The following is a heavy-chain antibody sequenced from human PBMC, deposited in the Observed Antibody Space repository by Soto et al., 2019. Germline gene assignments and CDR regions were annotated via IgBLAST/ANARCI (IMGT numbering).Heavy chain of an antibody. D-gene: IGHD3-10*02. CDR3: AKLVRDDVRRSDLDH. CDR2: FSHSGTT. V-gene: IGHV4-39*01. J-gene: IGHJ4*02. Sequence: SETLSLTCTVSGDSITASYSNWAWIRQPPGKGLEWIGTFSHSGTTSQNPPLRSRITISGDTSRNQFSLNLRSVTAADSGVYYCAKLVRDDVRRSDLDHWGQGTLVTVSS. CDR1: GDSITASYSN.